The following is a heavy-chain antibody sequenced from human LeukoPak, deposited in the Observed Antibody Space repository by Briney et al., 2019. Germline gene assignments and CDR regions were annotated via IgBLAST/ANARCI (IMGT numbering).Heavy chain of an antibody. J-gene: IGHJ4*02. D-gene: IGHD3-3*01. CDR2: ISSSSSYI. CDR3: ARDRLRFLEWLLHFDY. Sequence: GGSLRLSCAASGFTFSSYSMNWVRQAPGKGLEWVSSISSSSSYIYYADSVKGRFIISRDNSKNTLYLQMNSLRAEDTAVYYCARDRLRFLEWLLHFDYWGQGTLVTVSS. V-gene: IGHV3-21*01. CDR1: GFTFSSYS.